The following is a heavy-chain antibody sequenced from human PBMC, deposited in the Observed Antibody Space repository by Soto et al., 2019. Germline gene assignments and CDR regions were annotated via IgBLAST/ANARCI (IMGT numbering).Heavy chain of an antibody. V-gene: IGHV4-39*01. Sequence: QLQLQESGPGLVKPSETLSLTCTVSGGSISSSSYYWGWIRQPPGKGLEWIGSIYYSGSTHYNPSLKSRVPISVVTSKHQFSLKLSSVAAADTAVYYCARHDYSNAINWFDPWGQGTLVTVSS. J-gene: IGHJ5*02. CDR3: ARHDYSNAINWFDP. D-gene: IGHD4-4*01. CDR1: GGSISSSSYY. CDR2: IYYSGST.